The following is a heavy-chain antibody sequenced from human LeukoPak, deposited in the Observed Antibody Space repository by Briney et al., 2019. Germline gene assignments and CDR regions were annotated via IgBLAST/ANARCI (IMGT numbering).Heavy chain of an antibody. V-gene: IGHV3-53*01. J-gene: IGHJ4*02. CDR3: ARVDTAMVVDY. D-gene: IGHD5-18*01. CDR1: GFTVSSNY. CDR2: IYSGGST. Sequence: PGGPLRLSCAASGFTVSSNYMSWVRQAPGKGLEWVSVIYSGGSTYYADSVKGRFTISRDNSKNTLYLQMNSLRAEDTAVYYCARVDTAMVVDYWGQGTLVTVSS.